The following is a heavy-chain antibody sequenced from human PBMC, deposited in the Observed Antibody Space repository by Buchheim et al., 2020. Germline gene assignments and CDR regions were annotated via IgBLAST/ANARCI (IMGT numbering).Heavy chain of an antibody. D-gene: IGHD2-15*01. CDR3: ASLRRGVAAPWIDC. CDR2: VYYSGST. CDR1: GGSVSSGSYF. J-gene: IGHJ4*02. Sequence: QVQLQESGPGLVKPSETLSLTCTVSGGSVSSGSYFWTWIRQPPGKGLEWIGYVYYSGSTNYNPSLKSRVPISVAPSKNRFSLRLSSVTAADTAVYYCASLRRGVAAPWIDCWGRGAL. V-gene: IGHV4-61*01.